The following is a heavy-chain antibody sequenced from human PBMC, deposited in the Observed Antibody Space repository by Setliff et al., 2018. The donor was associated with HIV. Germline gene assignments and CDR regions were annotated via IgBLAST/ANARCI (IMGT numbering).Heavy chain of an antibody. J-gene: IGHJ3*01. D-gene: IGHD3-10*01. Sequence: SETLSLTCNVSGGSINGYYWTWIRQPPGKGLEWIGYIYSSGNTVYNPSLESRVFISVDTSKNQFSLRLTSVTAADTAVYYCARVRSYGSAYDAFDVWGPGTMVTVSS. CDR1: GGSINGYY. CDR2: IYSSGNT. CDR3: ARVRSYGSAYDAFDV. V-gene: IGHV4-59*08.